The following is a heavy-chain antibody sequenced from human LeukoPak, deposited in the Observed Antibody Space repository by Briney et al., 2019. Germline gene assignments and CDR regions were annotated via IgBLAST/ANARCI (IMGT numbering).Heavy chain of an antibody. D-gene: IGHD4-11*01. J-gene: IGHJ5*02. CDR2: INHSGST. V-gene: IGHV4-34*01. CDR3: ASFYSNYAT. Sequence: PSETLSLTCAVYGGSFSGYYWSWIRQPPGKGLEWIGEINHSGSTNYNPSLKSRVTISVDTSKNQFSLELSSVTAADTAVYYCASFYSNYATWGQGTLVTVSS. CDR1: GGSFSGYY.